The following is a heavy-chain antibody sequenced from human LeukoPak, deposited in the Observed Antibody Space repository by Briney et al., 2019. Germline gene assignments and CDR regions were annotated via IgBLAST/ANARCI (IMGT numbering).Heavy chain of an antibody. D-gene: IGHD3-3*01. V-gene: IGHV1-18*01. CDR3: ARVGEYYDFWSGYYLPQDRFDY. Sequence: GASVKVSCKASGYTFTSYGISWVRQAPGQGLEWMGWISAYNGNTNYAQKLQGRVTMTTDTSTSTAYMELRSLRSDDTAVYYCARVGEYYDFWSGYYLPQDRFDYWGQGTLVTVSS. CDR2: ISAYNGNT. CDR1: GYTFTSYG. J-gene: IGHJ4*02.